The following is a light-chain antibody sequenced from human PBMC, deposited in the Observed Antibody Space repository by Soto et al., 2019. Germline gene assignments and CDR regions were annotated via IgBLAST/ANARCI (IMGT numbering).Light chain of an antibody. Sequence: VMTQSPDTRCSSSGDRASLSWGAGQSVSSSYLAWYQQKPGQAPRLLIYGAYSRATGIPDRFSGSGSGTDFTLTSSRLEPEDFAVYYWHQHGNSPALTFGGGTKVEIK. CDR1: QSVSSSY. CDR2: GAY. CDR3: HQHGNSPALT. J-gene: IGKJ4*01. V-gene: IGKV3-20*01.